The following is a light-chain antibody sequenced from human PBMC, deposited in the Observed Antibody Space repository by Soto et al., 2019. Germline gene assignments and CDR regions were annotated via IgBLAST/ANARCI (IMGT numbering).Light chain of an antibody. CDR2: AAS. CDR3: QQLNSYPQT. CDR1: QGISSY. Sequence: IQLTQSPSSLSASVGDRVTITCRASQGISSYLAWYQQKPGKAPKLLIYAASTLQSGVPSRFSGSRSGTDFTLTISSLQPEGFATYYCQQLNSYPQTFGQGTEVDIK. V-gene: IGKV1-9*01. J-gene: IGKJ1*01.